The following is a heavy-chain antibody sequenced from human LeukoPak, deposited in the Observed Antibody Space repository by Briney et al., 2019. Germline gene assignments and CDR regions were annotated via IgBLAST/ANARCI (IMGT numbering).Heavy chain of an antibody. CDR3: AKSTSPLYYYYGMDV. Sequence: GGSLRLSCAASGFTFSNYAMSWVRQAPGKGLEWVSTISGSGGSTYYADSVKGRFTISRDNSKNTLYLQLNSLRAEDTAVYYCAKSTSPLYYYYGMDVWGQGTTVTVSS. D-gene: IGHD2-2*01. V-gene: IGHV3-23*01. CDR2: ISGSGGST. J-gene: IGHJ6*02. CDR1: GFTFSNYA.